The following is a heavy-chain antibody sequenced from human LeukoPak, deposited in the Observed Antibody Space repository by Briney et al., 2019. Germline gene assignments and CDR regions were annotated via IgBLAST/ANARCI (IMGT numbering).Heavy chain of an antibody. V-gene: IGHV3-7*01. Sequence: PGGSLRLSCAASGFTFSDYWMHWVRQAPGKGLEWVADIKQDGSEKCYVDSVKGRFTISRDNAKNSLYLQMNSLRAEDTAVYYCAREIDYWGQRTLVTLPT. CDR2: IKQDGSEK. J-gene: IGHJ4*02. CDR1: GFTFSDYW. CDR3: AREIDY.